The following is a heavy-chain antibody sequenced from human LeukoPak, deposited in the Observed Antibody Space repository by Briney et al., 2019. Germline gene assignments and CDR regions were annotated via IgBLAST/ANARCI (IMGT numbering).Heavy chain of an antibody. CDR3: ARSLWGGTSCFDY. V-gene: IGHV3-7*01. Sequence: GGSLRLSCAASGFTFSSYWMSWVRQAPGKELEWVANIKQDGSEKYYVDSVKGRFTISRDNAKNSLYLQMNSLRAEDTAVYYCARSLWGGTSCFDYWGQGTLVTVSS. D-gene: IGHD2-2*01. CDR2: IKQDGSEK. J-gene: IGHJ4*02. CDR1: GFTFSSYW.